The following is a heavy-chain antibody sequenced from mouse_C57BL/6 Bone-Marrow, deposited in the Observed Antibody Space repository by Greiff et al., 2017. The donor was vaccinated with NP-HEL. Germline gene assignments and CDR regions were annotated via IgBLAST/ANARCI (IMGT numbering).Heavy chain of an antibody. Sequence: EVQLQQSGPELVKPGASVKIPCKASGYTFTDYNMDWVKQSHGKSLEWIGDINPNNGGTIYNQKFKGKATLTVDKSSSTAYMELRSLTSEDTAVYYCARLGYGSRDWYFDVWGTGTTVTVSS. CDR3: ARLGYGSRDWYFDV. D-gene: IGHD1-1*01. CDR1: GYTFTDYN. V-gene: IGHV1-18*01. CDR2: INPNNGGT. J-gene: IGHJ1*03.